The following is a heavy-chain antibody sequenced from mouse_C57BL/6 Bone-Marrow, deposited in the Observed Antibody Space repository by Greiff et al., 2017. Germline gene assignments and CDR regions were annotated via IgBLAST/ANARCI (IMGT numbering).Heavy chain of an antibody. V-gene: IGHV14-4*01. J-gene: IGHJ2*01. D-gene: IGHD2-5*01. CDR3: TVYSNYDY. CDR2: IDPENGDT. Sequence: EVQLQQSGAELVRPGASVKLSCTASGFNIKDDYMHWVKPRPEQGLEWIGWIDPENGDTEYASKFQGKATITADTSSNTAYLQLSSLTSEDTAVYYCTVYSNYDYWGQGTTLTVSS. CDR1: GFNIKDDY.